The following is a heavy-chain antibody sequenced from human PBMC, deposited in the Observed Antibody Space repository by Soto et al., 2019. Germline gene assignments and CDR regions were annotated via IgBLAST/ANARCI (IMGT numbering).Heavy chain of an antibody. CDR2: IYWDDDK. CDR1: GFSLSTSGVG. D-gene: IGHD3-10*01. J-gene: IGHJ6*02. V-gene: IGHV2-5*02. Sequence: QITLKESGPTLVKPTQTLTLTCTFSGFSLSTSGVGVGWIRQPPGKALEWLALIYWDDDKRYSTSLKSRLTITKDTSNNQLVLTMTNMDPVDTATYYCAHETLMVRGGRGMDVWGPGTPVTVSS. CDR3: AHETLMVRGGRGMDV.